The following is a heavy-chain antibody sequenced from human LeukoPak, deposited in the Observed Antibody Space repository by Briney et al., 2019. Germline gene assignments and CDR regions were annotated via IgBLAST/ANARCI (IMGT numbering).Heavy chain of an antibody. CDR2: FDPEDGET. CDR3: ATEYDILTGYTDAFDI. J-gene: IGHJ3*02. D-gene: IGHD3-9*01. V-gene: IGHV1-24*01. Sequence: GASVKVSCKVSGYTLTELSMHWVRQDPGKGLEWMGGFDPEDGETIYAQKFQGRVTMTEDTSTDTAYMELSSLRSEDTAVYYFATEYDILTGYTDAFDIWGQGTMVTVSS. CDR1: GYTLTELS.